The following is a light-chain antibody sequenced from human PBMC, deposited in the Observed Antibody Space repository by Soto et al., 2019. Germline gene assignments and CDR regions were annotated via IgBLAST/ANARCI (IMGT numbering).Light chain of an antibody. CDR1: SSYVGGYNY. CDR3: SSYITTSTRV. J-gene: IGLJ1*01. Sequence: QSVLTQPASVSGSPGQSITISCTGTSSYVGGYNYVSWYQQHPGRAPKLLIYEVSNRPSGVSNLFSGSKSGNTASLTISGLQAEDEADYYCSSYITTSTRVFGTGTKVTVL. CDR2: EVS. V-gene: IGLV2-14*01.